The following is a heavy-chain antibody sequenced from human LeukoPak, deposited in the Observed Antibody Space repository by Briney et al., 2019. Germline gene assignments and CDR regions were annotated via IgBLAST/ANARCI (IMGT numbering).Heavy chain of an antibody. Sequence: SETLSLTCTVSGRSLSSLYWSWIRQPPGKGLEWIGYIHYSGSTHYNPSLKSRVTISVDTSKNQFSLKLSSVTAADTAVYYCAREGLNMVRGVIPKEAWGWFDPWGQGTLVTVSS. D-gene: IGHD3-10*01. CDR3: AREGLNMVRGVIPKEAWGWFDP. CDR1: GRSLSSLY. V-gene: IGHV4-59*12. CDR2: IHYSGST. J-gene: IGHJ5*02.